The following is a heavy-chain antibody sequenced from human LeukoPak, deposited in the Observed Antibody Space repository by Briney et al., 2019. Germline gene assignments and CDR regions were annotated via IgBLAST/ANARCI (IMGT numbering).Heavy chain of an antibody. V-gene: IGHV3-30*03. D-gene: IGHD5-24*01. J-gene: IGHJ4*02. CDR2: ISHDGNNK. CDR1: GITFSTYG. Sequence: GRSLRLSCAASGITFSTYGMYWVRQAPGKGLEWVAVISHDGNNKYYADSVKGRFTISRDNSKNTLYLQMNSLRAEDTAVYYCARDRGWLQSAFDNWGQGILVIVSS. CDR3: ARDRGWLQSAFDN.